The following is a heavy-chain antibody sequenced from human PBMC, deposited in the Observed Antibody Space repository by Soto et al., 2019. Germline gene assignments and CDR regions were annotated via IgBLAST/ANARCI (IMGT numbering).Heavy chain of an antibody. CDR2: ISYDGSNK. V-gene: IGHV3-30*18. J-gene: IGHJ4*02. D-gene: IGHD6-19*01. Sequence: QVQLVESGGGEVQPGRSLRLSCAASGFTFSSYGMHWVRQAPGKGLEWVAVISYDGSNKYYADSVKGRFTISRDNSKNTLYLQMNSLRAEDTAVYYCAKDSTQAGIAVAGLPGDYWGQGTLVTVSS. CDR1: GFTFSSYG. CDR3: AKDSTQAGIAVAGLPGDY.